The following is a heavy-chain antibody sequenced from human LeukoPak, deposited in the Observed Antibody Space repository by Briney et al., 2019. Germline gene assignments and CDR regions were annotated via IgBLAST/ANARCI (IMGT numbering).Heavy chain of an antibody. CDR1: AASISTSRYY. V-gene: IGHV4-39*01. Sequence: SETLSLTCTVSAASISTSRYYWGWIRQPPGKGLEWIGSMYYSGSTYYNPSLKSRLTISVDTSKNQFSLKLSSVTAADTAVYYCASQTDYYFDYWGQGTLVTVSS. D-gene: IGHD2-21*02. CDR3: ASQTDYYFDY. CDR2: MYYSGST. J-gene: IGHJ4*02.